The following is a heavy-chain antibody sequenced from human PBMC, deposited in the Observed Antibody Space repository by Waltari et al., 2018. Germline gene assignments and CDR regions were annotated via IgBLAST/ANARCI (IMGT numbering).Heavy chain of an antibody. CDR3: AKGDDF. J-gene: IGHJ4*02. CDR1: GFTFRNYV. CDR2: ISGDGYST. Sequence: EVQVLESGGGLVQPGGSLRLSCAASGFTFRNYVMNWVRQAPGKGLEWVSGISGDGYSTYYADSVKGRFTISRDNSKNTLYLQVNSLRAEDTAVYYCAKGDDFGGQGTLVTVSS. V-gene: IGHV3-23*01.